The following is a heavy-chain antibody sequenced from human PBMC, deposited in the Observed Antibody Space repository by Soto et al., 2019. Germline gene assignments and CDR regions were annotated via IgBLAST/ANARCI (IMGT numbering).Heavy chain of an antibody. CDR1: GFTFSSYG. J-gene: IGHJ6*02. D-gene: IGHD6-25*01. CDR2: ISYDGSNK. Sequence: ESGGGVVQPGRSLRLSCAASGFTFSSYGMHWVRQAPGKGLERVAVISYDGSNKYYAASVKGRFTISRDNSKNTLYLQMNSLRAEDTAVYYCAKDRRPNYYYGMDVWGQGTTVTVSS. CDR3: AKDRRPNYYYGMDV. V-gene: IGHV3-30*18.